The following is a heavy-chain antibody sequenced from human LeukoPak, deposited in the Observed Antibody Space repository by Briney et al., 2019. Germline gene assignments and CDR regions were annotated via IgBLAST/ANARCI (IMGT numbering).Heavy chain of an antibody. CDR1: GFTFSDHY. Sequence: PGGSLRLSCAASGFTFSDHYMDWVRQAPGKGLEWVGRSSNKANSYTPQYAASVTGRFTISRDDSKNSLYLQMNNLKTEDTAVYYCVRERDYYGSGSEDYYFDYWGQGTLVTVSS. CDR3: VRERDYYGSGSEDYYFDY. D-gene: IGHD3-10*01. V-gene: IGHV3-72*01. CDR2: SSNKANSYTP. J-gene: IGHJ4*02.